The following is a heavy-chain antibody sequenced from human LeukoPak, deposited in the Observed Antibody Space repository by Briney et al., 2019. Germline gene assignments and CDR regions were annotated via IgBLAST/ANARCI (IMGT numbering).Heavy chain of an antibody. CDR2: IYYSGST. V-gene: IGHV4-39*07. D-gene: IGHD3-3*01. Sequence: SETLSLTCTVSGGSISSSSYYWGWIRQPPGKGLEWIGSIYYSGSTYYNPSLKSRVTISVDTSKNQFSLKLSSVTAADTAVYYCAGKPDYDFWSGDAFDIWGQGTMVTVSS. J-gene: IGHJ3*02. CDR3: AGKPDYDFWSGDAFDI. CDR1: GGSISSSSYY.